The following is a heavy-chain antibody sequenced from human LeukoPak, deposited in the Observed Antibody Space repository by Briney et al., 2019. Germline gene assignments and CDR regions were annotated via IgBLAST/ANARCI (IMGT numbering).Heavy chain of an antibody. CDR2: IYPSGST. CDR3: ARVLWNTSARTPYYYMDV. V-gene: IGHV4-4*07. J-gene: IGHJ6*03. CDR1: GDSFTNYF. Sequence: SETLSLACTVSGDSFTNYFWSWIRQPAGKGLEWIGRIYPSGSTNYNPSLRSRVTMSVDTSRNQYSLRLTSVTAADTAVYYCARVLWNTSARTPYYYMDVWGKGTTVTVSS. D-gene: IGHD6-19*01.